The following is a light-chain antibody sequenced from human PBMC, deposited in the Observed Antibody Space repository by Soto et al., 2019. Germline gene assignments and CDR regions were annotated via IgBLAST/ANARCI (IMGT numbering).Light chain of an antibody. Sequence: DIQMTQSPSSLSASVGDRVTITCRASQSIGSYLNWYQQIPGKAPKLLIYVASILQSGVPSRFSGSGYGTDFTLTISSLQPEDFATYYCQQSYSTPWTCGQGTKVEIK. CDR2: VAS. V-gene: IGKV1-39*01. CDR1: QSIGSY. J-gene: IGKJ1*01. CDR3: QQSYSTPWT.